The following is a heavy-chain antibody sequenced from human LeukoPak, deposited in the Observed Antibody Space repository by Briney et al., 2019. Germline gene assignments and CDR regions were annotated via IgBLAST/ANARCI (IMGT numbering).Heavy chain of an antibody. CDR1: GFTFSSYS. J-gene: IGHJ3*02. V-gene: IGHV3-21*01. Sequence: GGSLRLSCAASGFTFSSYSMNWVRQAPGKGLEWVSSISSSSSYIYYADSVKGRFTISRDNAKNSLYLQMNSLRAEDTAVDYCARVVRGWPLLDAFDIWGQGTMVTVSS. D-gene: IGHD6-19*01. CDR3: ARVVRGWPLLDAFDI. CDR2: ISSSSSYI.